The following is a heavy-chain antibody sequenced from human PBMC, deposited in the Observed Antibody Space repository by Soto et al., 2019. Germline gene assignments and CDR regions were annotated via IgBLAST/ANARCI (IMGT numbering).Heavy chain of an antibody. J-gene: IGHJ4*02. CDR2: INSDGSST. V-gene: IGHV3-74*01. CDR3: ERRLEAAGNFDY. CDR1: GFTFSSYW. D-gene: IGHD6-13*01. Sequence: GGSLRLSCAASGFTFSSYWMHWVRQAPGKGLVWVSRINSDGSSTSYADSVKGRFTISRDNAKNTLYLQMNSLRAEDTAVYYCERRLEAAGNFDYGGQETLVPVSS.